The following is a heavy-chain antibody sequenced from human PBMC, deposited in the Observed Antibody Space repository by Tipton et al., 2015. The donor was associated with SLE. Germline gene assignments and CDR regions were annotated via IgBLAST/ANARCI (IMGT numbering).Heavy chain of an antibody. Sequence: RSLRLSCAASGFTFSSYGMHWVRQAPGKGLEWVAVISYDGSNKYYADSVKGRFTISRDNSKNTLYLQMNSLRAEDTAVYYCARASAYYGSGADDAFDIWGQGTMVTVSS. V-gene: IGHV3-30*19. D-gene: IGHD3-10*01. CDR1: GFTFSSYG. J-gene: IGHJ3*02. CDR2: ISYDGSNK. CDR3: ARASAYYGSGADDAFDI.